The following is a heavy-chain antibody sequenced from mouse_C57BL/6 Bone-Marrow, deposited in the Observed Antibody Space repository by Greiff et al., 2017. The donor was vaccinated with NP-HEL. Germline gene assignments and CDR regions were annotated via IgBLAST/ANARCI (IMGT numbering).Heavy chain of an antibody. Sequence: QVQLKESGAELVRPGTSVKMSCKASGYTFTNYWIGWAKQRPGHGLEWIGDIYPGGGYTNYNEKFKGKATLTADKSSSTAYMQFSSLTSEDSAIYYCARSNWDEGYAMDYWGQGTSVTVSS. V-gene: IGHV1-63*01. CDR1: GYTFTNYW. D-gene: IGHD4-1*01. J-gene: IGHJ4*01. CDR2: IYPGGGYT. CDR3: ARSNWDEGYAMDY.